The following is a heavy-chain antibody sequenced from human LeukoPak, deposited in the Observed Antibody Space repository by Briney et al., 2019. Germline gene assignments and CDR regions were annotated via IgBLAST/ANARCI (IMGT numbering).Heavy chain of an antibody. Sequence: PGGSLRLSCAASGFTFSNYGLSWVRQAPGKGLEWVSIISGSGDRTYHADSVKGRFTISRDNSKDTLYLQMNSLGADDTGVYYCARCPARNSGRGLYLEYWGQGTLVSVSS. J-gene: IGHJ4*02. CDR1: GFTFSNYG. CDR2: ISGSGDRT. CDR3: ARCPARNSGRGLYLEY. D-gene: IGHD6-25*01. V-gene: IGHV3-23*01.